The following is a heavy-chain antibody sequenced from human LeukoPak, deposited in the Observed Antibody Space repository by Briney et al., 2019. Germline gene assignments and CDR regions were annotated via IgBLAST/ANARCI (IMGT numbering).Heavy chain of an antibody. J-gene: IGHJ4*02. CDR3: TRVGGYQLPKFDY. CDR2: ISSSSSTT. D-gene: IGHD2-2*01. Sequence: GGSLRLSCAASGFNFNTYAMNWVRQAPGKGLEWISYISSSSSTTYYADSVKGRFSISRDNAKNSVYLEMNSPGDEDTAVYYCTRVGGYQLPKFDYWGRGTLVTVSS. CDR1: GFNFNTYA. V-gene: IGHV3-48*02.